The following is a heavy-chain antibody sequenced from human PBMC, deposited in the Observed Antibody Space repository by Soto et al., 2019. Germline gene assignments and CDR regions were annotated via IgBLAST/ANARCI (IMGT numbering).Heavy chain of an antibody. CDR2: IWYDGSNK. Sequence: GGSLRLSCAASGFTFSSYGMHWVRQAPGKGLEWVAVIWYDGSNKYYADSVKGRFTISRDNSKNTLYLQMNSLRAEDTAVYYCARDYGDYGRSGMDVWGQGTTVTVSS. V-gene: IGHV3-33*01. CDR1: GFTFSSYG. D-gene: IGHD4-17*01. J-gene: IGHJ6*02. CDR3: ARDYGDYGRSGMDV.